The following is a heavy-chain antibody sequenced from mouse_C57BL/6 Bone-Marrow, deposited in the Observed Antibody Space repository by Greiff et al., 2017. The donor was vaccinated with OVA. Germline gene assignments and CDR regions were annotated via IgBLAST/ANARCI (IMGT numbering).Heavy chain of an antibody. CDR3: ALYDYDAWFAY. J-gene: IGHJ3*01. CDR2: IYPSDSET. V-gene: IGHV1-61*01. Sequence: VQLQQPGAELVRPGSSVKLSCKASGYTFTSYWMDWVKQRPGQGLEWIGNIYPSDSETHYNQKFKDKATLTVDKSSSTAYMQLSSLTSEDSAVYYCALYDYDAWFAYWGQGTLVTVSA. CDR1: GYTFTSYW. D-gene: IGHD2-4*01.